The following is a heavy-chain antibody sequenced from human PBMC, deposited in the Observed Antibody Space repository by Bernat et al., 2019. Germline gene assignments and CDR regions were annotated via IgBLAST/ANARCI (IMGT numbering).Heavy chain of an antibody. CDR3: ASSMVRGVFDY. CDR1: GGSISSSSYY. CDR2: IYYSGST. Sequence: QLQLQESGPGLVKPSETLSLTCTVSGGSISSSSYYWGWIRQPPGKGLEWIGSIYYSGSTYYNPSLKSRVTISVDTSKNQFSLKLSSVTAADTAVYYCASSMVRGVFDYWGQGTLVTVSS. J-gene: IGHJ4*02. V-gene: IGHV4-39*07. D-gene: IGHD3-10*01.